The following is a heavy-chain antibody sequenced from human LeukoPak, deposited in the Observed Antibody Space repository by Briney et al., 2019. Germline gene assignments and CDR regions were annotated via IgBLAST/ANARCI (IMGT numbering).Heavy chain of an antibody. J-gene: IGHJ4*02. D-gene: IGHD3-16*01. V-gene: IGHV3-74*01. CDR2: IKSDGSNT. CDR1: GFTFSNYW. CDR3: TRLKGGY. Sequence: LTGGSLRLSCAASGFTFSNYWMHWVRQAPGKGLLRVSRIKSDGSNTSYADSVKGRFTISRDNAKNTLYLQMNSLRADDTAVYYCTRLKGGYWGQGTLVTVSS.